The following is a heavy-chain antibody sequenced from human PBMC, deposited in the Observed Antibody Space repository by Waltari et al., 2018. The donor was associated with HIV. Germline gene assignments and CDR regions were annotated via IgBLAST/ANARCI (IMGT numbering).Heavy chain of an antibody. D-gene: IGHD3-10*01. Sequence: EVQLVESGGGLVQPGGSRRLSCAASGFNFRSYWMSWVRQAPGKGLEWVANIKQGGSEKDYVDSVKGRFTISRDNAQNSLYLQMNSLRAEDTAVYYCARAGVFFDYWGQGTLVTVSS. CDR3: ARAGVFFDY. CDR2: IKQGGSEK. V-gene: IGHV3-7*01. J-gene: IGHJ4*02. CDR1: GFNFRSYW.